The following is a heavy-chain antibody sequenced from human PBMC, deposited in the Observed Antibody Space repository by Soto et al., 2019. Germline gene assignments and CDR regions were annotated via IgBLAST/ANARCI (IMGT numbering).Heavy chain of an antibody. V-gene: IGHV3-66*01. J-gene: IGHJ5*02. CDR1: GFTVSSNY. CDR3: ERDMYNWFDP. CDR2: IYSGGSI. Sequence: GGSLRLSCAASGFTVSSNYMSWVRQAPGKGLEWVSIIYSGGSIYYADSVKGRFTISRDNSKNTLYLQMNSLRAEDTAVYYCERDMYNWFDPWGQGTLVTVSS.